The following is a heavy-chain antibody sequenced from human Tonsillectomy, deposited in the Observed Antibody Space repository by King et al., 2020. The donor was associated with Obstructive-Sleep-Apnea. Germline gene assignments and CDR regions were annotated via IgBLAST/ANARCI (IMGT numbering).Heavy chain of an antibody. CDR3: ASTGSGYNFGWFGP. J-gene: IGHJ5*02. V-gene: IGHV4-59*08. Sequence: VQLQESGPGLVKPSEALSLTCTVSSGSISSSYWSWIRQPPGKGLEWIGYIYYTGSTNYNPSLKSRVTISIVPSKNQFSLRLSSVTAAEPAIYYCASTGSGYNFGWFGPWGQGTLVTVSS. D-gene: IGHD5-24*01. CDR2: IYYTGST. CDR1: SGSISSSY.